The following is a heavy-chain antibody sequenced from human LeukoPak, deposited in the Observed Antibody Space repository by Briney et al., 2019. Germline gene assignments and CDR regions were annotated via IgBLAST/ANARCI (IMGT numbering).Heavy chain of an antibody. V-gene: IGHV4-34*01. CDR2: INHSGST. D-gene: IGHD3-22*01. Sequence: SETLSLTCAVYGGSFSGYYWSWIRQPPGKGLEWIGEINHSGSTNYNPSLKSRVTISVDTSKNQFSLKLSSVTAADTAVYYCARASYYYDSSGSLGPRGYYGMDVWGQGTTVTVSS. J-gene: IGHJ6*02. CDR3: ARASYYYDSSGSLGPRGYYGMDV. CDR1: GGSFSGYY.